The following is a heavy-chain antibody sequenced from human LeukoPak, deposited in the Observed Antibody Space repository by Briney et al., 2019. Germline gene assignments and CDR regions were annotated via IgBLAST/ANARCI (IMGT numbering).Heavy chain of an antibody. J-gene: IGHJ6*02. Sequence: PSETLFLTCAVSGGSISSSNWWSWVRPPPGKGLEWIGEIYHSGSTNYNPSLKSRVTISVDKSKNQFSLKLSSVTAADTAVYYCARVRWGSSGYYYYGMDVWGQGTTVTVSS. CDR1: GGSISSSNW. CDR2: IYHSGST. V-gene: IGHV4-4*02. D-gene: IGHD3-22*01. CDR3: ARVRWGSSGYYYYGMDV.